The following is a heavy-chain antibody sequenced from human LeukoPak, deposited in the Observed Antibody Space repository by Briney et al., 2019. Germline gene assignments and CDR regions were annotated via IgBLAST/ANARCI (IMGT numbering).Heavy chain of an antibody. V-gene: IGHV3-23*01. CDR1: GFTFINFA. CDR2: FSGSGDGT. J-gene: IGHJ4*02. CDR3: AKGGSGYYYGY. D-gene: IGHD3-22*01. Sequence: QPGGSLRLSCAASGFTFINFAMNWVRRAPGKGLEWVSTFSGSGDGTYYADSAKGRFTISGDNSKNTLYLQMNSLRAEDTAVYYCAKGGSGYYYGYWGQGTLVTVSA.